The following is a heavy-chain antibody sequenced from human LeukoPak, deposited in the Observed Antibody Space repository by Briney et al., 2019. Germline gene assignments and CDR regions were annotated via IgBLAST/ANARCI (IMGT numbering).Heavy chain of an antibody. V-gene: IGHV4-39*01. Sequence: PSEPLSLTCTVSGGSISSNSYYWGWIRQPPGKGLEWIGTIYYSGNTYYNPSLKSRVTISVDTSKNQFTLKLTSVTAADTAVYYCASGSYYSPDYWGQGTLVTVSS. D-gene: IGHD1-26*01. CDR3: ASGSYYSPDY. CDR1: GGSISSNSYY. J-gene: IGHJ4*02. CDR2: IYYSGNT.